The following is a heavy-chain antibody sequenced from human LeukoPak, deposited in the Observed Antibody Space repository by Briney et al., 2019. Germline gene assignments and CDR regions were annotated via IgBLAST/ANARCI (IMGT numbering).Heavy chain of an antibody. Sequence: GGSLRLSCAASGFTFSSYAMSWVRQAPGKGLEWVSAISGSGGSTYYADSVRGRFTISRDNSKNTLYLQMNSLRAEDTAVYYCAKDHRVVVRTFDIWGQGTMVTVSS. V-gene: IGHV3-23*01. J-gene: IGHJ3*02. CDR1: GFTFSSYA. CDR3: AKDHRVVVRTFDI. CDR2: ISGSGGST. D-gene: IGHD3-22*01.